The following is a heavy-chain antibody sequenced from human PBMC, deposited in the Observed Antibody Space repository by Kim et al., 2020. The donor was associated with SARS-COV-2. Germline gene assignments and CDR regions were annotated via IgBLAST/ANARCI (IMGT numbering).Heavy chain of an antibody. D-gene: IGHD6-19*01. Sequence: AEPVKGRLTLSRDNSKNTLYLEMISLRAEDTAVYYCVGDRSGYTGGFDYWGQGTLVTVSS. V-gene: IGHV3-30*01. J-gene: IGHJ4*02. CDR3: VGDRSGYTGGFDY.